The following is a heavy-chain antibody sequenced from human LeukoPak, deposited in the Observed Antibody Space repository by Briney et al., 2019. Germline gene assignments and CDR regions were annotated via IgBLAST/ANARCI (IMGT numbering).Heavy chain of an antibody. V-gene: IGHV1-46*01. CDR2: INPRGGIT. CDR3: ARVGSAAATADY. Sequence: ASVKVSCKASGYTFTGYYMHWVGQAPGQGPECMGIINPRGGITDYAQKFQGRITMTSDTSTSTVYMELNSLRSDHTAVYFCARVGSAAATADYWGQGTLVTVSS. J-gene: IGHJ4*02. D-gene: IGHD6-25*01. CDR1: GYTFTGYY.